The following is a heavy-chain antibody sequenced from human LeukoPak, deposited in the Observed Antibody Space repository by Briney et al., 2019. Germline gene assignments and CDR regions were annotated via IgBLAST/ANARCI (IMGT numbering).Heavy chain of an antibody. V-gene: IGHV3-74*01. Sequence: GGSLRLSCAASGFTFSSYWMHWVRQAPGKGLVWVSRINSDGSSTSYADSVKGRFTISRDNAKNTLYLQMNSLRAEDTAVCYCARGGYSYGNFDYWGQGTLVTVSS. D-gene: IGHD5-18*01. J-gene: IGHJ4*02. CDR3: ARGGYSYGNFDY. CDR2: INSDGSST. CDR1: GFTFSSYW.